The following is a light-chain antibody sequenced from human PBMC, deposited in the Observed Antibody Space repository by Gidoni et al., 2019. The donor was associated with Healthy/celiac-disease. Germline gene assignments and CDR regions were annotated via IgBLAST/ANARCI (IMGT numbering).Light chain of an antibody. J-gene: IGLJ1*01. Sequence: QSALTQPRSASGSPGQSVTISCTGTSSDVGGYNYVSWYQQHPGKAPKLMIYEVSKRPSGVPDRFSGSKSGNTASLTVSGLQAEDEADYYCSSYAGSNKVFGTGTKVTVL. CDR2: EVS. CDR1: SSDVGGYNY. V-gene: IGLV2-8*01. CDR3: SSYAGSNKV.